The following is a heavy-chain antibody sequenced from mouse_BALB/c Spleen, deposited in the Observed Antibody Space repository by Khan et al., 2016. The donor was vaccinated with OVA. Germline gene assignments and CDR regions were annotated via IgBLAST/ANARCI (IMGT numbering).Heavy chain of an antibody. CDR2: ISYSGST. Sequence: VQLQQSGPGLVKPSQSLSLTCTVAGYSITSGYGWNWIRQFPGNKLEWMGYISYSGSTNYNPSLKSRISITRDTSKNQFFLQLNSVTTEDTATYYCARTARIKYWGQGTTLTVSS. CDR1: GYSITSGYG. CDR3: ARTARIKY. J-gene: IGHJ2*01. V-gene: IGHV3-2*02. D-gene: IGHD1-2*01.